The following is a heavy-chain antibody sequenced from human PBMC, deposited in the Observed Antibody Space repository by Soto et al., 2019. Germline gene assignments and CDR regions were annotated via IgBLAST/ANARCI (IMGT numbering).Heavy chain of an antibody. Sequence: GGSLRLSCAASGFTFSNAWMNWVRQAPGKGLEWVGRIKSKTDGGTTDYAAPVKGRFTISRDDSKNTLYLQMNSLKTEDTAVYYCTTAWPYGSGSYYNVDGGGFDPWGQGTLVTVSS. J-gene: IGHJ5*02. CDR2: IKSKTDGGTT. D-gene: IGHD3-10*01. CDR1: GFTFSNAW. V-gene: IGHV3-15*07. CDR3: TTAWPYGSGSYYNVDGGGFDP.